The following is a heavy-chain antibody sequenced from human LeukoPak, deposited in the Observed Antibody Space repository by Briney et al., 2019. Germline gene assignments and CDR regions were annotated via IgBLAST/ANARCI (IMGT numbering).Heavy chain of an antibody. Sequence: PSETLSLTCTVSGGSISSYYRNWIRQPPGKGLEWIGYIYYSGSTNYNPSLKSRVTISVDTSKNQFSLKLSSVTAADTAVYYCARDGFYGDYYFDYWGQGTLVTVSS. CDR1: GGSISSYY. CDR3: ARDGFYGDYYFDY. V-gene: IGHV4-59*01. J-gene: IGHJ4*02. D-gene: IGHD4-17*01. CDR2: IYYSGST.